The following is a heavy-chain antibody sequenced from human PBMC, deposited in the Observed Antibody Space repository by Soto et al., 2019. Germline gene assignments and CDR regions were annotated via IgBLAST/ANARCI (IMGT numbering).Heavy chain of an antibody. CDR1: GFALSTYS. D-gene: IGHD2-15*01. CDR2: TFNFDGSL. CDR3: AREEGYCGGGSCFRSAFDL. Sequence: GGSLRLSCAASGFALSTYSIGWVRQAPGKGLEWVSFTFNFDGSLYYADSVKGRFAISRDNAKNSVYLQMNSLRAEDTAVYYCAREEGYCGGGSCFRSAFDLWGQGTVVTVSS. J-gene: IGHJ3*01. V-gene: IGHV3-21*01.